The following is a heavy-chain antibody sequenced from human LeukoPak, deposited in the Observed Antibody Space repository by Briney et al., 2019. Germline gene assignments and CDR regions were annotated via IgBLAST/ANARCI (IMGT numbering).Heavy chain of an antibody. CDR1: GYPFTRYY. CDR2: INPNRGGT. J-gene: IGHJ5*02. Sequence: GASVKVSCKASGYPFTRYYMHWGRQAPGQGLEWMGWINPNRGGTNYAQKFQGRVTMTRDTSISTAYMELSRLRSDDTAVYYCARHYAYYYDSSGYYREINWFDPWGQGTLVTVSS. CDR3: ARHYAYYYDSSGYYREINWFDP. D-gene: IGHD3-22*01. V-gene: IGHV1-2*02.